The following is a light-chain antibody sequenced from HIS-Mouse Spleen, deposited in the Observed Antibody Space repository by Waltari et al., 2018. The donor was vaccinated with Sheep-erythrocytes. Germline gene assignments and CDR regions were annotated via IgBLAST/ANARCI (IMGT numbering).Light chain of an antibody. CDR1: SSDVGGYNY. CDR3: CSYAGSYNHV. CDR2: DVS. V-gene: IGLV2-11*01. Sequence: QSALTQPDSVSGSPGQSVTISCTGTSSDVGGYNYVSWYQQHPGKAPKLMIYDVSKRPSGVPVRFSGSKSGNTASLTISGLQAEDEADYYCCSYAGSYNHVFATGTKVTVL. J-gene: IGLJ1*01.